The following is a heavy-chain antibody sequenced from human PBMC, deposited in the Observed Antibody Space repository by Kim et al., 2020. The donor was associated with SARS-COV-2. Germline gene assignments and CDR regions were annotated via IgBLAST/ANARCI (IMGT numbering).Heavy chain of an antibody. CDR2: ISGSAGNT. CDR3: AKRPSWEVAIDS. D-gene: IGHD1-26*01. CDR1: RFTFSSYA. V-gene: IGHV3-23*01. Sequence: GGSLRLSCAASRFTFSSYAMTWVRQAPGKGLEWVSVISGSAGNTYYADSVKGRFTISRDNSKNTLYLPMDSLRAEDTAVYYCAKRPSWEVAIDSWGQGTLVTVSS. J-gene: IGHJ4*02.